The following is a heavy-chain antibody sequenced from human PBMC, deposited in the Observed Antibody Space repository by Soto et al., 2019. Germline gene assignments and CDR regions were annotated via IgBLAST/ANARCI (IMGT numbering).Heavy chain of an antibody. V-gene: IGHV1-8*01. Sequence: ASVKVSCKASGYTFTSYDINWVRQATGEGLEWMGWMNPNSGNTGYAQKFQGRVTMTRNTSISTAYMELSSLRSEDTAVYYCARVGVWQGYRRYLKYWGQGTLVTVSA. CDR1: GYTFTSYD. J-gene: IGHJ4*02. CDR3: ARVGVWQGYRRYLKY. CDR2: MNPNSGNT. D-gene: IGHD6-13*01.